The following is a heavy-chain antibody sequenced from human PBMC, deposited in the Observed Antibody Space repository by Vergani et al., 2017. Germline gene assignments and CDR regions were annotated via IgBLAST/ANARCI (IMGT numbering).Heavy chain of an antibody. CDR2: ISAYNGNT. CDR3: ARGLRYDYDSSGLPHFDY. J-gene: IGHJ4*02. V-gene: IGHV1-18*01. Sequence: QVQLVQSGAEVKKPGASVKVSCKASGYTFTSYGISWVRQAPGQGLEWMGWISAYNGNTNYGQKLQGRVTMTTDTSTSTAYMELRSLRSDDTAVYYCARGLRYDYDSSGLPHFDYWGQGTLVTVSS. D-gene: IGHD3-22*01. CDR1: GYTFTSYG.